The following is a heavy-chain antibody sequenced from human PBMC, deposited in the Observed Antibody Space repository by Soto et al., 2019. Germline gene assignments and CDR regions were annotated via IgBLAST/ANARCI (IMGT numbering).Heavy chain of an antibody. CDR2: ISYDGSNK. D-gene: IGHD4-17*01. CDR1: GFPFSSYG. J-gene: IGHJ4*02. V-gene: IGHV3-30*18. CDR3: AKDPHDYGDYELAIDY. Sequence: GGSLRLSCAASGFPFSSYGMHWVRQAPGKGLEWVAVISYDGSNKYYADSVKGRFTISRDNSKNTLYLQMNSLRAEDTAVYYCAKDPHDYGDYELAIDYWGQGTLVTVSS.